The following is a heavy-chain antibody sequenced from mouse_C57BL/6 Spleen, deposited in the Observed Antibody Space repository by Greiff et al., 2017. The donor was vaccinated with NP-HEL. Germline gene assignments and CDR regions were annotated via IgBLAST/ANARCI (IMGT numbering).Heavy chain of an antibody. D-gene: IGHD1-1*01. J-gene: IGHJ2*01. V-gene: IGHV1-54*01. CDR1: GYAFTNYL. CDR3: ARSPGTTVVATDY. Sequence: QVQLQQSGAELVRPGTSVKVSCKASGYAFTNYLIEWVKQRPGQGLEWIGVINPGSGGTNYNEKFKGKATLTADKSSSTAYMQLSSLTSEDSAVYFCARSPGTTVVATDYWGQGTTLTVSS. CDR2: INPGSGGT.